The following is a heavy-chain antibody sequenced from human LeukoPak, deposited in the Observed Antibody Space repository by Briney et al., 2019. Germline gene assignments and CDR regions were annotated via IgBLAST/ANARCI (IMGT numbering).Heavy chain of an antibody. J-gene: IGHJ4*02. D-gene: IGHD1-26*01. CDR2: IWYDGSQK. V-gene: IGHV3-30*02. CDR3: AKDYGWNGIVGATTGFDF. Sequence: PGGSLRLSCVASGFTFSTSGMHWVRQAPDKGLEWVGLIWYDGSQKNYAASVKGRFIISRDNSRNTLYLEMNSLRAEDTAVYYCAKDYGWNGIVGATTGFDFWGQGTLVTVSS. CDR1: GFTFSTSG.